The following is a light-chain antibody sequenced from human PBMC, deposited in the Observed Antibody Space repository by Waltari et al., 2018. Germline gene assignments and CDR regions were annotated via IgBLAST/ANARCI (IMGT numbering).Light chain of an antibody. CDR1: SSHIGSNY. CDR2: TND. Sequence: QSVLTQPPSTSGTPGQRVTISCSGSSSHIGSNYVYWYHHLPGTAPKLRIYTNDQRASGVPDRFSGSKSGTSASRAISGLQSDDESDYCCAAWDDTLSAVVFGGGTKLTVL. CDR3: AAWDDTLSAVV. V-gene: IGLV1-47*02. J-gene: IGLJ2*01.